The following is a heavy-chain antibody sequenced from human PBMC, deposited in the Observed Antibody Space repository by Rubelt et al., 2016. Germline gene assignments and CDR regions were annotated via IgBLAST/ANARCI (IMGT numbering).Heavy chain of an antibody. J-gene: IGHJ4*02. V-gene: IGHV3-30*04. CDR2: ISFDGSDK. CDR3: SVQLAGNVY. CDR1: GFTFSTYA. D-gene: IGHD6-19*01. Sequence: QVQLVESGGGVVQPGRSLRVSCAASGFTFSTYAMHWVRQAPGKGLEWVAVISFDGSDKYYADSVKGRFTISGDNSKNTLDLQINSLRAEDTALYYCSVQLAGNVYWGQGTLVTVSS.